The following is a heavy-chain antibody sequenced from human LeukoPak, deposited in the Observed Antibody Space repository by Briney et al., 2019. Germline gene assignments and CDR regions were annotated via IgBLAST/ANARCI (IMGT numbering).Heavy chain of an antibody. V-gene: IGHV3-23*01. D-gene: IGHD6-13*01. Sequence: PGGTQRLSCAASGFTFSSYAMSWVRQAPGKGLEWVSAISGSGGSTYYADSVKGRFTISRDNSKNTLYLQMNSLRAEDTAVYYCAKDGLLGIALSTSRRHHVRSNKNYWGQGTLVTVSS. J-gene: IGHJ4*02. CDR3: AKDGLLGIALSTSRRHHVRSNKNY. CDR1: GFTFSSYA. CDR2: ISGSGGST.